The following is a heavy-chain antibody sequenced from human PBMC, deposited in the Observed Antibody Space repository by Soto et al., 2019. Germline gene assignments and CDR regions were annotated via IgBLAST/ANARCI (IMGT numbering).Heavy chain of an antibody. CDR1: GFTFSSYW. V-gene: IGHV3-74*01. D-gene: IGHD3-9*01. Sequence: GGSLRLSCAASGFTFSSYWMHWVRQAPGKGLVWVSRINTDGSATTYADSVKGRFTISRDNAKNTLYLQMNSLRAEDTAVFFCARVPTGYTYFSFLGQGTMVTVSS. CDR2: INTDGSAT. J-gene: IGHJ3*01. CDR3: ARVPTGYTYFSF.